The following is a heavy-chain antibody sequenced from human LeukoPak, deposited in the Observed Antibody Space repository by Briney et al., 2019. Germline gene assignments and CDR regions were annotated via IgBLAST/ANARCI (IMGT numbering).Heavy chain of an antibody. D-gene: IGHD3-16*01. CDR3: AKGGRLNGLGV. Sequence: GGSLRLSCAASGFTLSSSAMSWVRQAPGKGLEWVSVISGSGGITDYADSVKGRFTISRDNAKNTLYLGVNSLRPEDTAVYYCAKGGRLNGLGVWGQGTTVTVSS. J-gene: IGHJ6*02. V-gene: IGHV3-23*01. CDR1: GFTLSSSA. CDR2: ISGSGGIT.